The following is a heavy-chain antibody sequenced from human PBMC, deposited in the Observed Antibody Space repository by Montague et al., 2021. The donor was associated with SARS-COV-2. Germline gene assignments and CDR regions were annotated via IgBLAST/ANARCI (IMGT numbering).Heavy chain of an antibody. CDR1: GGSFSDYP. Sequence: SETLSLTCAVYGGSFSDYPWTWIRQPPGKGLQWIGQIRRSGATKYNPSLESRLTISVDTSKNQFSLKLSSVTAADTAVYYCARGAPGFWGQGSLVTVSS. CDR2: IRRSGAT. V-gene: IGHV4-34*01. D-gene: IGHD6-25*01. CDR3: ARGAPGF. J-gene: IGHJ4*02.